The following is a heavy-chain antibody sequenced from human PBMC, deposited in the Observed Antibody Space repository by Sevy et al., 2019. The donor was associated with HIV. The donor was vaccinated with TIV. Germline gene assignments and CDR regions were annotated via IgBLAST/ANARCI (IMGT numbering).Heavy chain of an antibody. Sequence: ASVKVSCKASGFTFTKSAVQWVRQTRGQRLEWIGWIVVGSGNTNYAQKFQERVTITRDMSTSTVYMELISLRSEDTAVYYCAAATKSYNDFWSGPAFYYGMDVWGQGTTVTVSS. CDR3: AAATKSYNDFWSGPAFYYGMDV. CDR1: GFTFTKSA. J-gene: IGHJ6*02. V-gene: IGHV1-58*01. D-gene: IGHD3-3*01. CDR2: IVVGSGNT.